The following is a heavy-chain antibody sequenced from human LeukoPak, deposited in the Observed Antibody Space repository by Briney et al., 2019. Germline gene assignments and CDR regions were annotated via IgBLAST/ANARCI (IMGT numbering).Heavy chain of an antibody. J-gene: IGHJ4*02. Sequence: SETLSLTCTVSGGSMYDYYWSWIRQPPVKGLEWIGHIHYNGRTNYNPSLESPATISIDMSKNQFSPNLSSVTAADTAVYYCARVRLSGVIDYWGQGTLVTVSS. D-gene: IGHD2-15*01. CDR3: ARVRLSGVIDY. CDR1: GGSMYDYY. V-gene: IGHV4-59*01. CDR2: IHYNGRT.